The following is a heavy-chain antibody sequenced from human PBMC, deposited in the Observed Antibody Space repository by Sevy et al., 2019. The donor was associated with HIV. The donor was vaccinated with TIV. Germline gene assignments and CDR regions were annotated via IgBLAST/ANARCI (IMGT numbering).Heavy chain of an antibody. V-gene: IGHV3-30*02. CDR2: IRYDGRTK. Sequence: GGSLRLSCAASGFTFNTYGMHWVRQAPGKGLDWVAFIRYDGRTKYFTDSVKGRFTISRDNSRNTSYLQMNSLRPADTAVYYCVKGLGMVQGALLSDDIWGQGTMVTVSS. D-gene: IGHD3-10*01. CDR1: GFTFNTYG. CDR3: VKGLGMVQGALLSDDI. J-gene: IGHJ3*02.